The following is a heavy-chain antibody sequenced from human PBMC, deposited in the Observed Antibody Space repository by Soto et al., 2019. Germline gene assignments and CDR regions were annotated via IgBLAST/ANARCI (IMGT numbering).Heavy chain of an antibody. V-gene: IGHV3-23*01. CDR1: GFTFISHA. D-gene: IGHD3-3*01. Sequence: PXGSRSLSCAAAGFTFISHALNWFRQAPGKGLEWVSAIRGSGGSTYYAAAVKGRFTISRDNSKNTLFLQMNSLRADDTAVYYCAKVYSDVWTGYPYYFDSWGQGSLVTVSS. CDR3: AKVYSDVWTGYPYYFDS. CDR2: IRGSGGST. J-gene: IGHJ4*02.